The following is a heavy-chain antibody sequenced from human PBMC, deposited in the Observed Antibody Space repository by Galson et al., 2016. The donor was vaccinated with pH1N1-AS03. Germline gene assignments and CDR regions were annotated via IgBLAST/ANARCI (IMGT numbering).Heavy chain of an antibody. V-gene: IGHV3-7*03. D-gene: IGHD3-22*01. CDR2: IRQDGRDQ. CDR1: GFTFSSYW. CDR3: ARDLIYIERSGYYASDY. Sequence: SLRLSCAASGFTFSSYWMSWVRQAPGRGLEWVTNIRQDGRDQYYVDSVKGRFTISRDNAKNSLYLQMNSLRAEDTAVYFCARDLIYIERSGYYASDYWGQGTLVTVSS. J-gene: IGHJ4*02.